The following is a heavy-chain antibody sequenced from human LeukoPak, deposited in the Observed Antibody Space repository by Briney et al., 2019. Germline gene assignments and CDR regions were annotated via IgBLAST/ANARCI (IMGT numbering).Heavy chain of an antibody. D-gene: IGHD2-21*02. Sequence: SVKVSCKASGGTFSSYAISWVRQAPGQGLEWMGGIIPIFGTANYAQKFQGRVTITADESTSTAYMELSSLRSEDTAVYYCASCGGDCYLAMVYFDYWGQGTLVIVSS. V-gene: IGHV1-69*01. J-gene: IGHJ4*02. CDR3: ASCGGDCYLAMVYFDY. CDR1: GGTFSSYA. CDR2: IIPIFGTA.